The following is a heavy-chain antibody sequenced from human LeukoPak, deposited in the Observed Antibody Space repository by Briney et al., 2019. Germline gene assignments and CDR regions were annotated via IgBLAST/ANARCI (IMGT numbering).Heavy chain of an antibody. CDR1: GYSFTSYW. D-gene: IGHD3-10*01. V-gene: IGHV5-51*01. CDR2: IYPGDSDT. Sequence: GESLKISCKGSGYSFTSYWISWVRQMPGKGLEWMGIIYPGDSDTRYSPSFQGQVTISADKSISTAYLQWSSLKASDTAMYYCARGVMVRGVIMGPDYWGQGTLVTVSS. J-gene: IGHJ4*02. CDR3: ARGVMVRGVIMGPDY.